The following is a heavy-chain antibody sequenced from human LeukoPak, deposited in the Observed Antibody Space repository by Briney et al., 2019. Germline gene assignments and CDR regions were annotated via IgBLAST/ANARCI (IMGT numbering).Heavy chain of an antibody. CDR3: ASDYDYGSGSYILYN. CDR1: GYTFTSYA. Sequence: ASVTVSCKASGYTFTSYAMHWVRQAPGQRLEWMGWINACNGNTKYSQKFQGRVTITRDTSASTAYMELSSLRSEDTAVYYCASDYDYGSGSYILYNGGQGPLVIVSS. D-gene: IGHD3-10*01. J-gene: IGHJ4*02. CDR2: INACNGNT. V-gene: IGHV1-3*01.